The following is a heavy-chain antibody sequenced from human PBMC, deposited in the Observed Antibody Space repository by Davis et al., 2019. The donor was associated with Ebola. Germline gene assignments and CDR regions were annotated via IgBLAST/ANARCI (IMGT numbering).Heavy chain of an antibody. CDR2: IWYDGSNK. CDR3: ARDQELGVTPPFDY. Sequence: GGSLRLSCAASGFTFSSYGMHWVRQAPGKGLEWVAVIWYDGSNKYYADSVKGRFTISRDNSKNTLYLQMNSLRAEDTAVYYCARDQELGVTPPFDYWGQGTLVTVSS. V-gene: IGHV3-33*01. J-gene: IGHJ4*02. CDR1: GFTFSSYG. D-gene: IGHD4-23*01.